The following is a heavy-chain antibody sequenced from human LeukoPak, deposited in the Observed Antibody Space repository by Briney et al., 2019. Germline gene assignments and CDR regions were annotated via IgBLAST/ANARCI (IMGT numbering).Heavy chain of an antibody. D-gene: IGHD2-2*01. Sequence: PSETLSLTCTVSGGSISNYSWSWIRQPAGKGLEWIGRIYTSGSTNYNPSLKSRVTMSVDTSKNQFSLKLSSVTAADTAVYYCARVKSLVSLYMDVWGKGTTVTVSS. J-gene: IGHJ6*03. CDR3: ARVKSLVSLYMDV. CDR1: GGSISNYS. V-gene: IGHV4-4*07. CDR2: IYTSGST.